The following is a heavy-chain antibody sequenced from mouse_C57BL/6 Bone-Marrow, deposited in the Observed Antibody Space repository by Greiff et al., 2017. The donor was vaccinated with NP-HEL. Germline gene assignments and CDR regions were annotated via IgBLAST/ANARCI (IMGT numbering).Heavy chain of an antibody. Sequence: QVQLQQSGPELVKPGASVKLSCKASGYTFTSYDINWVKQRPGQGLEWIGWIYPRDGSTKYNEKFKGKATLTVDTSSSTAYMELHSLTSEGSAVYYCARRGFITTVVPHWYFDVWGTGTTVTVSS. CDR2: IYPRDGST. CDR1: GYTFTSYD. CDR3: ARRGFITTVVPHWYFDV. J-gene: IGHJ1*03. D-gene: IGHD1-1*01. V-gene: IGHV1-85*01.